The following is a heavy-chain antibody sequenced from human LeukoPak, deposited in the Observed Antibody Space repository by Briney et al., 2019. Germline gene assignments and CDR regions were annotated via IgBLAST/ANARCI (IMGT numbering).Heavy chain of an antibody. J-gene: IGHJ6*02. V-gene: IGHV3-43*01. D-gene: IGHD6-19*01. CDR3: AKVPAIVAGTDSYYYYGMDV. CDR1: GFTFGDYT. Sequence: AGGSLRLSCSASGFTFGDYTMHWVRQPPGEGLEWVSLISWDGGSTYYADSVKGRFTISRDNSKNSLYLQMNSLRTEDTALYYCAKVPAIVAGTDSYYYYGMDVWGQGTTVTVSS. CDR2: ISWDGGST.